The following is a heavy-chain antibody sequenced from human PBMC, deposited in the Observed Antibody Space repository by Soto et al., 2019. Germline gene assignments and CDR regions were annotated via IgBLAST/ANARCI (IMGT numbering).Heavy chain of an antibody. V-gene: IGHV1-18*04. CDR1: GWTFTRYG. D-gene: IGHD3-16*01. J-gene: IGHJ5*02. Sequence: AGVNVSCMGCGWTFTRYGISWVRQPPGQGIEWMGWISAYNGNKNYAQKLQGRVTMTTDTYTSTAYMEMRSLRSDDTAVYYCARVGGGPGISPWGQGTLVTVSS. CDR2: ISAYNGNK. CDR3: ARVGGGPGISP.